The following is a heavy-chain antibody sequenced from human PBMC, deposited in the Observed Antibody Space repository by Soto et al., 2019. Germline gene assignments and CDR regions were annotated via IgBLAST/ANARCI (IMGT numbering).Heavy chain of an antibody. V-gene: IGHV3-23*01. Sequence: PGGSLRLSCAASGFTFSSYAMSWVRQAPGKGLEWVSAISGSGGSTYYADSVKGRFTISRDNSKNTLYLQMNSLRAEDTAVYYCAIDCSSTSCYELTEYFQHWGQGTLVTVSS. CDR3: AIDCSSTSCYELTEYFQH. J-gene: IGHJ1*01. CDR1: GFTFSSYA. D-gene: IGHD2-2*01. CDR2: ISGSGGST.